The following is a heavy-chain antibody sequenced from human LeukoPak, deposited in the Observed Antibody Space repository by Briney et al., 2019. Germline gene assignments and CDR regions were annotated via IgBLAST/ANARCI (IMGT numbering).Heavy chain of an antibody. J-gene: IGHJ4*02. V-gene: IGHV4-34*01. CDR1: GGSFSGYY. CDR3: ATLYSSRRSYFDY. Sequence: PSETLSLTCAVYGGSFSGYYWSWIRQPPGKGLEWIGEINHSGSTNYNPSLKSRVTISVDTSKKQFSLKLSSVTAADAAVYYCATLYSSRRSYFDYWGQGTLVTVSS. D-gene: IGHD6-13*01. CDR2: INHSGST.